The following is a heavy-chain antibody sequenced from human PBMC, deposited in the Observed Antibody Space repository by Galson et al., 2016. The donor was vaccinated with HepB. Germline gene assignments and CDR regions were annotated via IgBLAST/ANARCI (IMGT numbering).Heavy chain of an antibody. D-gene: IGHD1-26*01. CDR2: YYYSGST. CDR3: ASGRPKYTGRDNWFDP. Sequence: ETLSLTCTVSGGSISGTDCYWGWIRQPPGEGLEWIGSYYYSGSTYYKPFLKSRVTISVDMSKNQFSLKVNSVTAADTAVYYCASGRPKYTGRDNWFDPWGQGTLVTVSS. CDR1: GGSISGTDCY. J-gene: IGHJ5*02. V-gene: IGHV4-39*01.